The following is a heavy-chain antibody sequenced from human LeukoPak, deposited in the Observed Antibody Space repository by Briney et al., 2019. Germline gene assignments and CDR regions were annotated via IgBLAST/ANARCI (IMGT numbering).Heavy chain of an antibody. D-gene: IGHD3-10*01. CDR3: ASRPEVLLWFGELLDY. Sequence: GGSLRLSCAASGFTFSSYAMSWVRQAPGKGLEWVSAISGSGGSTYHADSVKGRFTISRDNSKNTLYLQMNSLRAEDTAVYYCASRPEVLLWFGELLDYWGQGTLVTVSS. CDR2: ISGSGGST. V-gene: IGHV3-23*01. CDR1: GFTFSSYA. J-gene: IGHJ4*02.